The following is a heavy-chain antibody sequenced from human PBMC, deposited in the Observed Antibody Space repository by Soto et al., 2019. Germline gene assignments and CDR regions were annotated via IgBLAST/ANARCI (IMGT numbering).Heavy chain of an antibody. J-gene: IGHJ4*02. CDR3: ARDRAYYESSGLYFDY. CDR1: GGSISSYF. CDR2: IYYSGST. D-gene: IGHD3-22*01. V-gene: IGHV4-59*01. Sequence: SETLSLTCTVSGGSISSYFWSWIRQPPGKGLEWIGYIYYSGSTNYNPSLKSRVTISVDTSKSQFSLKLSSVTAADTAVYYCARDRAYYESSGLYFDYWGQGTLVTVSS.